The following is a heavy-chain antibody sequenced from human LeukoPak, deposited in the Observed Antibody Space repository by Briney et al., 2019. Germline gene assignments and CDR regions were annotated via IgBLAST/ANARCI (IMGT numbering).Heavy chain of an antibody. D-gene: IGHD6-19*01. Sequence: SETLSLTCAVSGYSISSDYYWGWIRQPPGNGLEWIGSIYHSGSTYYNPSLKSRVTMSVDTSRNQYSLTLTSVTAADTAVYYCARHPSEEQWPYYFDYWGQGTLVTVSS. CDR2: IYHSGST. V-gene: IGHV4-38-2*01. CDR3: ARHPSEEQWPYYFDY. J-gene: IGHJ4*02. CDR1: GYSISSDYY.